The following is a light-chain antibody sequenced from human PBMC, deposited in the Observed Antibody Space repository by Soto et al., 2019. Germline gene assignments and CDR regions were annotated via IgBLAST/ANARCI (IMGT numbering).Light chain of an antibody. CDR3: QQYNRQWS. J-gene: IGKJ1*01. CDR1: QSISSW. Sequence: DIQMTQSPSTLSASVGDRVTITCRASQSISSWLAWYQQKPGKAPKLLIYKASSLESGVPSRFSSSGSGTEFTLTISSLQPDDFATYGCQQYNRQWSFGEGTKVEIK. V-gene: IGKV1-5*03. CDR2: KAS.